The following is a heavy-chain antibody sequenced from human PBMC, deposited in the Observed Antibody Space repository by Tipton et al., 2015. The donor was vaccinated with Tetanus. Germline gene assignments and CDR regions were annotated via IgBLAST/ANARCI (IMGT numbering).Heavy chain of an antibody. J-gene: IGHJ6*03. Sequence: LSLTCTVSGGSINNNNDFWGWIRQPPGKGLEWIASIHYTGSTYYNPSLKSRVSIFVDTSKNQFSLELTSVTAADTAVYYCARHFNSYSSYMDVWGKGTTVTVSS. V-gene: IGHV4-39*01. CDR1: GGSINNNNDF. CDR2: IHYTGST. CDR3: ARHFNSYSSYMDV.